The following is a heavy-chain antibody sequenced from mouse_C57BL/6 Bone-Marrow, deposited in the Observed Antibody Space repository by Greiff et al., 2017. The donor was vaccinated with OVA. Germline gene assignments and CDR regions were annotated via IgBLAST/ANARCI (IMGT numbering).Heavy chain of an antibody. D-gene: IGHD1-1*01. CDR1: GYPFTSYW. J-gene: IGHJ3*01. Sequence: QVQLQQPGAELVKPGASVKLSCKASGYPFTSYWLHWVKQRPGQGLEWIGMIHPNSGSTNYNEKFKSKATLTVDKSSSTAYLQLSSLTSEDSAVYYCARWGYYGSSYSPAWFAYWGQGTLVTVSA. V-gene: IGHV1-64*01. CDR3: ARWGYYGSSYSPAWFAY. CDR2: IHPNSGST.